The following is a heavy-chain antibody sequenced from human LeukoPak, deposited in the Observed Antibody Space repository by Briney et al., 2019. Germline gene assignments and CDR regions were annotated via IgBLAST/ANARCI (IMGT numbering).Heavy chain of an antibody. CDR3: ARDLSTIFGVVIYFDY. CDR1: GYTFTSYG. Sequence: GASVKVSCKASGYTFTSYGISWVRQAPGQGLEWMGWISAYNGNTNYVQKLQGRVTMTTDTSTSTAYMELRSLRSDDTAVYYCARDLSTIFGVVIYFDYWGQGTLVTVSS. CDR2: ISAYNGNT. D-gene: IGHD3-3*01. J-gene: IGHJ4*02. V-gene: IGHV1-18*01.